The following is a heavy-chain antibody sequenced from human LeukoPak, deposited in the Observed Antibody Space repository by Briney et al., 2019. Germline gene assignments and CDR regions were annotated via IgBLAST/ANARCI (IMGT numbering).Heavy chain of an antibody. D-gene: IGHD1-14*01. CDR1: GFIFRRYD. CDR3: GRVEPTAMDY. Sequence: PGGSLRLSCAASGFIFRRYDMSWVRQAPGKGLEWIAYIYSRGGTIHYAESVKGRFTISRDNDNYSLFLQMNSVRDDDTAMYFCGRVEPTAMDYWGQGALVVVS. CDR2: IYSRGGTI. J-gene: IGHJ4*02. V-gene: IGHV3-48*02.